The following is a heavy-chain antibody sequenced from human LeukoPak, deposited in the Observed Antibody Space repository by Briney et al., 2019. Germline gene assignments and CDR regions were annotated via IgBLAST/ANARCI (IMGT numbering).Heavy chain of an antibody. Sequence: GGSLRLSCAASGFTFSTHGMHWVRQAPGKGLEWIVLISYDGSIKYYADSVKGRFTISRDNSKNTVFLQMNSLRAEDTAVYYCVKDNGGVMVRGRSWLDPWGPGTLVTVSS. D-gene: IGHD3-10*01. CDR2: ISYDGSIK. CDR1: GFTFSTHG. J-gene: IGHJ5*02. V-gene: IGHV3-30*18. CDR3: VKDNGGVMVRGRSWLDP.